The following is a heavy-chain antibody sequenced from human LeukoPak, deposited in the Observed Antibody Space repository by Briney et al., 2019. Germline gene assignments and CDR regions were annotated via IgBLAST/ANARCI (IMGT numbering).Heavy chain of an antibody. J-gene: IGHJ5*02. CDR2: INHSGSA. V-gene: IGHV4-34*01. Sequence: PSETLSLTCVVSGGSFSGYQWNWIRQLPGKGLEWIGEINHSGSANYNPSLKSRVTMSVDTAKKEFSLKLRSLTAADTAVYYCAGAGYYVYVWGKDRVHWFDPWGQGTPVTVSS. D-gene: IGHD3-16*01. CDR3: AGAGYYVYVWGKDRVHWFDP. CDR1: GGSFSGYQ.